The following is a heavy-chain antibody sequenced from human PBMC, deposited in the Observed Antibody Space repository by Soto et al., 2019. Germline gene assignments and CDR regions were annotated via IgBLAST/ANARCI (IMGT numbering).Heavy chain of an antibody. CDR2: ISGSGDST. V-gene: IGHV3-23*01. Sequence: EVQLLESGGGLVQPGGSLRLSCAASGFTFSSYAMSWVRQAPGKGLVWVSAISGSGDSTYYADSVKGRFTISRDNSKNTLYLQMNSLRAEDTAVYYCAKRAWGTYYFDYWGQGTLVTVSS. D-gene: IGHD3-16*01. J-gene: IGHJ4*02. CDR1: GFTFSSYA. CDR3: AKRAWGTYYFDY.